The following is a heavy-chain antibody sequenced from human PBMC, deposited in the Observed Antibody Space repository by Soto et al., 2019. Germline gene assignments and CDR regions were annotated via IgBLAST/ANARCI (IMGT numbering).Heavy chain of an antibody. D-gene: IGHD1-26*01. CDR1: DDSIGRYY. Sequence: SETLSLTCTVSDDSIGRYYWTWIRQPPGKGLEWMGYIYYSGTTTNYNPSLKSRVTLSVDTSKNQFSLKLSSVTAADTAVYYCARLGGSYAVPHFDYWGQGTLVTVSS. CDR3: ARLGGSYAVPHFDY. CDR2: IYYSGTT. J-gene: IGHJ4*02. V-gene: IGHV4-59*08.